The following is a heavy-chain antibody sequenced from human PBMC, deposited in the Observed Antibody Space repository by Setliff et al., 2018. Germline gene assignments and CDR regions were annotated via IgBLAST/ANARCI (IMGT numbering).Heavy chain of an antibody. CDR2: IIPIFGTA. CDR3: ARDHGGSYHYYYYYMDV. V-gene: IGHV1-69*13. Sequence: ASVKVSCKASGGTFSSYAISWARQAPGQGLEWMGGIIPIFGTANYAQKFQGRVTITADESTSTAYMELSSLRSEDTAVYYCARDHGGSYHYYYYYMDVWGKGTTVTVSS. J-gene: IGHJ6*03. CDR1: GGTFSSYA. D-gene: IGHD1-26*01.